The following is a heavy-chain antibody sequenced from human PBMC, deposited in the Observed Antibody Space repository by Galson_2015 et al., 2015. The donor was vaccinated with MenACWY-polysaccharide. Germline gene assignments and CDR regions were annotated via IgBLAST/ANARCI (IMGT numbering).Heavy chain of an antibody. CDR2: INTGTGNT. CDR1: GYIFTSHN. Sequence: SVKVSCKASGYIFTSHNIHWVRQAPGQGLEWMGWINTGTGNTKYSQNFQGRVTFTSDTSATTAYMELSSLRSEDTAVYYCARVEGGSVGCYLSDYWGQGTRVTV. V-gene: IGHV1-3*04. J-gene: IGHJ4*02. CDR3: ARVEGGSVGCYLSDY. D-gene: IGHD2-21*02.